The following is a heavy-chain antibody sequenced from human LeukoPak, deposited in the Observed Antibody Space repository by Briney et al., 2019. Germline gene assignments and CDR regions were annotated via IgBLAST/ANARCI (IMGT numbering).Heavy chain of an antibody. J-gene: IGHJ4*02. V-gene: IGHV3-23*01. Sequence: GGSLRLSCVASGFTFRTYAMSWVRQTPGKGLEWVSGISDSGGTTYYVDSVKGRFTISRDNSKNTLYLQINSLRAEDMALYYCAKSSDGSTSFDQWGQGTLVTVSS. CDR3: AKSSDGSTSFDQ. CDR2: ISDSGGTT. CDR1: GFTFRTYA. D-gene: IGHD2-2*01.